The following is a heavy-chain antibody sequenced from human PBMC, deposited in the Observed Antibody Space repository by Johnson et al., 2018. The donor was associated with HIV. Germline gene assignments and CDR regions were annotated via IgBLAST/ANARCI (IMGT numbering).Heavy chain of an antibody. CDR3: AKPLGGRDTAMVAIGFDI. CDR1: GFTFRTYA. CDR2: LSYDGSKE. D-gene: IGHD5-18*01. V-gene: IGHV3-30-3*02. Sequence: QVQLVESGGGVVQPGRSLRLSCAVSGFTFRTYAMHWVRQAPGKGLEWVAVLSYDGSKEYYVDSVKGRFNLSRDSSKNTLYLQMNSLRAEDTAVYYCAKPLGGRDTAMVAIGFDIWGQGTMLTVSS. J-gene: IGHJ3*02.